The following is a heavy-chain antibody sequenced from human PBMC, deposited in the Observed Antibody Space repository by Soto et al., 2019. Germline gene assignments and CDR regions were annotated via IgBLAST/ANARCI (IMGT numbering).Heavy chain of an antibody. D-gene: IGHD3-3*02. CDR2: IYYSGST. Sequence: QVQLQESGPGLVEPSQTLSLTCTVSGGSISSADYYWSWIRQPPGKGLEWIGYIYYSGSTYYNPSLKIRLTISGDTSKSQSSLKLTSVTAADTAVFYCARVRTSISRPVDYWGQGTLVAVSS. J-gene: IGHJ4*02. CDR1: GGSISSADYY. V-gene: IGHV4-30-4*01. CDR3: ARVRTSISRPVDY.